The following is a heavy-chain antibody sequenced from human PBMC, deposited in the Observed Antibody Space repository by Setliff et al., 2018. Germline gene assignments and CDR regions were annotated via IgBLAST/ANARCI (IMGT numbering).Heavy chain of an antibody. J-gene: IGHJ3*02. D-gene: IGHD6-13*01. CDR1: GYTFTSYG. CDR3: ARAPAYSSTPGSYAFDI. Sequence: EASVKVSCKASGYTFTSYGISWVRQAPGQGLEWMGWISAYNGNANYAQKLQGRVTMTTDTSTSTAYMELGSLRSDDTAVYYCARAPAYSSTPGSYAFDIWGQGTMVTVSS. CDR2: ISAYNGNA. V-gene: IGHV1-18*01.